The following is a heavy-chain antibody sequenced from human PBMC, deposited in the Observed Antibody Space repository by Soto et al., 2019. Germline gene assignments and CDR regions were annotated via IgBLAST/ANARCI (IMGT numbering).Heavy chain of an antibody. D-gene: IGHD3-3*01. Sequence: EVQLVESGGGLVQPGGSLRLSCAASGFTFSSYWMSWVRQAPGKGLEWVANIKQDGSEKYYVDSVKGRFTISRDDAKNSLYLQMNSLRAEDTAVYYCARDSHDFWSGSNYGMDVWGQGTTVTVSS. V-gene: IGHV3-7*01. CDR1: GFTFSSYW. CDR2: IKQDGSEK. J-gene: IGHJ6*02. CDR3: ARDSHDFWSGSNYGMDV.